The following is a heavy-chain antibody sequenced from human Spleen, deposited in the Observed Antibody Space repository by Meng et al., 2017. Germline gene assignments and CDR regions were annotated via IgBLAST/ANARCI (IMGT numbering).Heavy chain of an antibody. CDR2: INHSGST. V-gene: IGHV4-34*01. CDR3: AGGEGYYGDQKGDFDY. D-gene: IGHD4-17*01. CDR1: GGSFSDYY. J-gene: IGHJ4*02. Sequence: SETLSLTCAVYGGSFSDYYWSWIHQPPGKGLAWIREINHSGSTNYNPSLKSRVTISVDTSKNQFSLKLSSVTAADTAVYYCAGGEGYYGDQKGDFDYWGQGTLVTVSS.